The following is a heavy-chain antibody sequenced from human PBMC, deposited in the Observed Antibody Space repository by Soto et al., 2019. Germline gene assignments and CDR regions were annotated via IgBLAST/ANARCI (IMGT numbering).Heavy chain of an antibody. Sequence: PRGSLRLSCTASGFTFDDYAMHWVRQGPGRGLEWVSGITWNSGKIAYADPVKGRFTIARDDDNNSLYLQMNSLRPEDTALYYCVKDSYADFLRVFSTAQYLFYYWAHGTLVPVSS. CDR3: VKDSYADFLRVFSTAQYLFYY. V-gene: IGHV3-9*01. CDR1: GFTFDDYA. J-gene: IGHJ4*01. CDR2: ITWNSGKI. D-gene: IGHD2-2*01.